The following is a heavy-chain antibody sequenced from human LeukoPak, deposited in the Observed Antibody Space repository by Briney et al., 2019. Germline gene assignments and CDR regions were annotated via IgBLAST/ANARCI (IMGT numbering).Heavy chain of an antibody. J-gene: IGHJ6*02. CDR1: GGSISGYY. V-gene: IGHV4-59*01. Sequence: KTSETLSLTCTVSGGSISGYYWSWIRQPPGKGLESIGYIYSSGTTNYNPSLKSRVTISVDTSKNQFSLKLSSVTAADTAVYYCAREGVLPRRVGMDVWGQGTTVTVSS. CDR2: IYSSGTT. D-gene: IGHD2-8*01. CDR3: AREGVLPRRVGMDV.